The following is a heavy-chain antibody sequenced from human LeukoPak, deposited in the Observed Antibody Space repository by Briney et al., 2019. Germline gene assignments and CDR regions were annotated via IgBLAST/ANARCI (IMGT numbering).Heavy chain of an antibody. CDR3: AREGKQQLVRGFDY. CDR2: IYTSGST. D-gene: IGHD6-13*01. Sequence: SETLSLTCTVSGGSISSGSYYWSWIRQPAGKGLEWIGRIYTSGSTIYNPSLKSRVTISVDTSKNQFSLKLSSVTAADTAVYYCAREGKQQLVRGFDYWGQGTLVTVSS. V-gene: IGHV4-61*02. CDR1: GGSISSGSYY. J-gene: IGHJ4*02.